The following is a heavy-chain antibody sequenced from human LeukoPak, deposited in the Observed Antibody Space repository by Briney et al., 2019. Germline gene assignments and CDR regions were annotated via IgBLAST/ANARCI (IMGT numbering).Heavy chain of an antibody. CDR2: IYGSEST. CDR1: GYPLGRNYF. Sequence: SETLSLTCAVSGYPLGRNYFWGWVRQPPGKRLEWIGRIYGSESTTYNPSLMNRVTISVDTSRNHLSLQLTSATAADTAVYYCARYDSRGSASTRFDSWGQGILVTFSS. CDR3: ARYDSRGSASTRFDS. V-gene: IGHV4-38-2*01. D-gene: IGHD4-23*01. J-gene: IGHJ5*01.